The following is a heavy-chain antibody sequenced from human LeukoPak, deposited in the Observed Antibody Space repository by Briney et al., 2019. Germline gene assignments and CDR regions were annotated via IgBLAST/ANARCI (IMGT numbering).Heavy chain of an antibody. V-gene: IGHV1-18*01. Sequence: GASVKVSCKASGYTFTSYGFSWVRQAPGQGLEWMGWISAYNGNTNYAQTLQGRVTMTTDTSTNTAYMDLRSLRSDDTAVYYCARSNPHSSGWPPDYWGQGTLVTVSS. CDR1: GYTFTSYG. J-gene: IGHJ4*02. CDR3: ARSNPHSSGWPPDY. CDR2: ISAYNGNT. D-gene: IGHD6-19*01.